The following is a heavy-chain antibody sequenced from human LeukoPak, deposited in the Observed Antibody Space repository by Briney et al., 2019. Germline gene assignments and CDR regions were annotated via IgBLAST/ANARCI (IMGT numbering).Heavy chain of an antibody. Sequence: GGSLRLSCAASGFTFSSYGMHWVRQAPGKGLEWVAVISYDGSNKYYADSVKGRFTISRDNSKNTLYLQMNSLRAEDTAVYYCAKMLGYCSSTSCYAGGDYWGQGTLVTVSS. D-gene: IGHD2-2*01. J-gene: IGHJ4*02. CDR3: AKMLGYCSSTSCYAGGDY. CDR1: GFTFSSYG. V-gene: IGHV3-30*18. CDR2: ISYDGSNK.